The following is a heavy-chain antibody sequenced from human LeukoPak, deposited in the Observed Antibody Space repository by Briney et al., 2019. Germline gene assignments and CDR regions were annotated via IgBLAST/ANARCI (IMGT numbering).Heavy chain of an antibody. V-gene: IGHV3-33*01. CDR2: IWYDGSNK. J-gene: IGHJ4*02. Sequence: PGGSLRLSCAASGFTFSSYGMHWVRQAPGKGLEWVAVIWYDGSNKYYADSVKGRFTISRDNSKNTLYLQMNSLRAEDTAVYYCARDGDGQIVATTGGFDYWGQGTLVTVFS. CDR1: GFTFSSYG. CDR3: ARDGDGQIVATTGGFDY. D-gene: IGHD5-12*01.